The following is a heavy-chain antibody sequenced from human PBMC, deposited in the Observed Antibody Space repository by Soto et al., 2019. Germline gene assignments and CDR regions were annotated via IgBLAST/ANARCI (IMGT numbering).Heavy chain of an antibody. J-gene: IGHJ4*02. Sequence: GGSLRLSCAASGFTFRSYSMIWVRQAPGKGLEWVSYISSSSSTIYYADSVKGRFTISRDNAKNSLYLQMNSLRAEDTAVYYCAREGETTIFGVVMGPDYWGQGTLVTVSS. CDR2: ISSSSSTI. CDR1: GFTFRSYS. CDR3: AREGETTIFGVVMGPDY. D-gene: IGHD3-3*01. V-gene: IGHV3-48*01.